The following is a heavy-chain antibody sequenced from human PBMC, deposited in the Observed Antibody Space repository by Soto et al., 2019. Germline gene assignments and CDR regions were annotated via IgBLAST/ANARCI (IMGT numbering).Heavy chain of an antibody. Sequence: PSETLSLTCTVSGGSISSSSYYWGWIRQPPGKGLEWIGSIYYSGSTYYNPSLKSRVTISVDTSKNQFSLKLSSVTAADTAVYYCASGDTIFGVVAYYMDVWGKGTTVTVSS. D-gene: IGHD3-3*01. CDR3: ASGDTIFGVVAYYMDV. CDR2: IYYSGST. V-gene: IGHV4-39*01. CDR1: GGSISSSSYY. J-gene: IGHJ6*03.